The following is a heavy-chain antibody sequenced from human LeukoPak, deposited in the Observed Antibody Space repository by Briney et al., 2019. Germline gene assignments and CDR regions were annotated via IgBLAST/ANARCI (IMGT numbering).Heavy chain of an antibody. CDR1: GGSFSGYY. D-gene: IGHD3-10*01. CDR2: INHSGST. Sequence: SETLSLTCAVYGGSFSGYYWSWIRQPPGKGLEWIGEINHSGSTNYNPSLKSRVTISVDTSKNQFSLKLSSVTAADTAVYYCARGFSYYYGSGTYYNVGFDYWGQGTLVTVSS. CDR3: ARGFSYYYGSGTYYNVGFDY. V-gene: IGHV4-34*01. J-gene: IGHJ4*02.